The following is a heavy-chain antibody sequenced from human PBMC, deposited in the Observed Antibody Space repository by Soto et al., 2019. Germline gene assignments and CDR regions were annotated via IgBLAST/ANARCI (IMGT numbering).Heavy chain of an antibody. CDR1: GYTFTSYG. CDR2: ISAYNGNT. D-gene: IGHD2-2*02. Sequence: ASVKVSCKASGYTFTSYGISWVRQAPGQGLEWMGWISAYNGNTNYAQKLQGRVTMTTDTSTSTAYMELRSLRSDDTAVYYCARERIVVVPAAIFDYWGQGTLVTVSS. J-gene: IGHJ4*02. V-gene: IGHV1-18*01. CDR3: ARERIVVVPAAIFDY.